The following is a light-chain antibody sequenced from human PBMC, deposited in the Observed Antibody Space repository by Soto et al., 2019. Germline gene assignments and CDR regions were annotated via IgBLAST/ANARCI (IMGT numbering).Light chain of an antibody. CDR2: DAS. CDR3: QQYGSSPQT. V-gene: IGKV3-20*01. J-gene: IGKJ1*01. CDR1: QSVRRY. Sequence: EIVLTQSPATLSFSPGERATLSCRASQSVRRYLAWYKQKPGQIPRLLIYDASTRATGIPDRFSGSGSGTDFTLTISRLEPEDFAVYYCQQYGSSPQTFGQGTKVDNK.